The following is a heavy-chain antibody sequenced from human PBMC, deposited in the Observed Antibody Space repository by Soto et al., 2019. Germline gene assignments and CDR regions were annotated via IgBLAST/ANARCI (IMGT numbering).Heavy chain of an antibody. CDR3: VKTGSHDYGGIDV. J-gene: IGHJ6*02. D-gene: IGHD4-17*01. CDR1: GFTFSGNV. V-gene: IGHV3-30*18. CDR2: ISHDGDKK. Sequence: QEQLVASGGGVVQPGRSRRLSCAASGFTFSGNVMHWVRQAPGKGLEWVAVISHDGDKKYYGDSVKGRFTVSRDNSRNTLYLHMDSLRPDDTAIYYCVKTGSHDYGGIDVWGQGTTVVVSS.